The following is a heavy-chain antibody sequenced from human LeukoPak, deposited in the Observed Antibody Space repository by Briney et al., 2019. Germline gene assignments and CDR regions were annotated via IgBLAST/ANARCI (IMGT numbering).Heavy chain of an antibody. Sequence: PGGSLRLSCAASGFTFSYYGMHWVRQAPGKGLEWVTLISYDGGHKDYADSVKGRFTISRDNSKNTLYLQMNSLRAEDTAMYYCAKATPDWPDYYHYGMDVWGQGTTVTVSS. CDR1: GFTFSYYG. V-gene: IGHV3-30*18. CDR2: ISYDGGHK. CDR3: AKATPDWPDYYHYGMDV. D-gene: IGHD3-9*01. J-gene: IGHJ6*02.